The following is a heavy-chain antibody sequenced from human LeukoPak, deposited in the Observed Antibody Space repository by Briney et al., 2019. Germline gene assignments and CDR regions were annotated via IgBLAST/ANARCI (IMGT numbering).Heavy chain of an antibody. J-gene: IGHJ4*02. CDR1: GGSISSGSDY. CDR3: ERVSVRPDTGVDY. Sequence: PSQTLSLGCTVSGGSISSGSDYWSWIRRPGGKGLEWFGRSYTSGSTNYNPSLKSRVTISVDTTKNQFSLKLSSVPAADTAVYYCERVSVRPDTGVDYWGQGTLATVSS. CDR2: SYTSGST. V-gene: IGHV4-61*02. D-gene: IGHD7-27*01.